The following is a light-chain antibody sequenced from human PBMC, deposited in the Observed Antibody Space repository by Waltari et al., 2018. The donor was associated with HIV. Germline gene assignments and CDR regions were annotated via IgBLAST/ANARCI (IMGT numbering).Light chain of an antibody. CDR1: SGELGG. Sequence: QSALTQPRSMSGSPGQSVTISCTGSSGELGGVSWYQHRPGEAPKLIFYDFTKRPSGVPDRFSSSKSGNTASLTISGLLTEDEADYYCCSYAGRSWVFGGGTKLTVL. V-gene: IGLV2-11*01. CDR2: DFT. J-gene: IGLJ3*02. CDR3: CSYAGRSWV.